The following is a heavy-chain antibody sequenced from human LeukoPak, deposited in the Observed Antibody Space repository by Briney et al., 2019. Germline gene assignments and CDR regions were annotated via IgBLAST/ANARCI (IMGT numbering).Heavy chain of an antibody. D-gene: IGHD3-3*01. CDR1: GFTFDDYA. CDR3: ARDDYSLDYDFWSGYYMGASGSGDFDY. V-gene: IGHV3-21*01. CDR2: ISSSSSYI. J-gene: IGHJ4*02. Sequence: PGRSLRLSCAASGFTFDDYAMHWVRQAPGKGLEWVSSISSSSSYIYYADSVKGRFTISRDNAKNSLYLQMNSLRVEDTAVYYCARDDYSLDYDFWSGYYMGASGSGDFDYWGQGTLVTVSS.